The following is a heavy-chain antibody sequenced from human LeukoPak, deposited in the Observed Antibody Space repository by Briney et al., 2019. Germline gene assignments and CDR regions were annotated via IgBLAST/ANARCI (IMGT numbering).Heavy chain of an antibody. CDR1: GFTFSDYY. Sequence: TGGSLRLSCAASGFTFSDYYMSWIRQAPGKGLEWVSAISGSGGSTYYADSVKGRFTISRDNSKNTLYLQMNSLRAEDTAVYYCAKFDTQWLVPGGLDYWGQGTLVTVSS. V-gene: IGHV3-23*01. D-gene: IGHD6-19*01. J-gene: IGHJ4*02. CDR2: ISGSGGST. CDR3: AKFDTQWLVPGGLDY.